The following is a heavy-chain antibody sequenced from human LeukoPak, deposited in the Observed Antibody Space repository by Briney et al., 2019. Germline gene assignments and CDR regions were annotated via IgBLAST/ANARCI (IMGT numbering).Heavy chain of an antibody. Sequence: SETLSLTCAVYGGSFSGYYWSWIRQPPGKGLEWIGEINHSGSTNYNPSLKSRVTISVDTSKNQFSLKLSSVTAADTAVYYCARVVGATNRWFAPWGQGTLVTVSS. CDR1: GGSFSGYY. V-gene: IGHV4-34*01. J-gene: IGHJ5*02. D-gene: IGHD1-26*01. CDR2: INHSGST. CDR3: ARVVGATNRWFAP.